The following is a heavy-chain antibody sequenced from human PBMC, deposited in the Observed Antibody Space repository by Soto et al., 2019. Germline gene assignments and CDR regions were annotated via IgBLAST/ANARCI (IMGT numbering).Heavy chain of an antibody. CDR2: ISYDGSNK. CDR1: GFTFSDYY. J-gene: IGHJ4*02. CDR3: AKSRVFIGAIVTLLDS. V-gene: IGHV3-30*18. Sequence: PGGSLRLSCAASGFTFSDYYMSWVRQAPGKGLEWVAVISYDGSNKYYADSVKGRFTISRGNSENTLYLQMNGLRADDTALYFCAKSRVFIGAIVTLLDSWGQGTQVTVSS. D-gene: IGHD3-16*02.